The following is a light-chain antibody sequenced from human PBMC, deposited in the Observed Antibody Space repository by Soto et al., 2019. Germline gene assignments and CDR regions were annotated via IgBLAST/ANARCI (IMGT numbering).Light chain of an antibody. Sequence: QLVLTQPPSVSGAPGQRVTSSCTGSSSNIGATYDVQWYQQLPGTAPKLLIYGNSNRPSGVPDRFSGSKSGTSASLAITGLQADDEADYYCQSYDSSLSAHYVFGTGTKLTVL. CDR3: QSYDSSLSAHYV. CDR2: GNS. V-gene: IGLV1-40*01. CDR1: SSNIGATYD. J-gene: IGLJ1*01.